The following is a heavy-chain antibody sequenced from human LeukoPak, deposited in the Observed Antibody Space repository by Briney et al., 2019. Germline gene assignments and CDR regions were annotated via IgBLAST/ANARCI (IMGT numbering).Heavy chain of an antibody. CDR2: IYYSGST. CDR1: GGSISSGGYY. CDR3: ARGAFYDGNNFDY. V-gene: IGHV4-31*03. J-gene: IGHJ4*02. D-gene: IGHD4-23*01. Sequence: SETLSLTRTVSGGSISSGGYYWSWIRQHPGKGLEWIGYIYYSGSTYYNPSLKSRVTISVDTSKNQFSLKLSSVTAADTAVYYCARGAFYDGNNFDYWGQGTLVTVSS.